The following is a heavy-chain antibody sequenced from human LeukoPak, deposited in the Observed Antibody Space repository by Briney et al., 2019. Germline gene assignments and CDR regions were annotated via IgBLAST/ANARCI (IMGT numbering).Heavy chain of an antibody. CDR3: AREEVDSGDYQGPFDY. CDR2: ISRSSSTI. V-gene: IGHV3-48*01. Sequence: GGSLRLSCAASGFTFSNYNMNWVRQAPGKGLEWVSYISRSSSTIYYADSVKGRFTISRDNAKNSLYLQMNSLRAEDTAVYYCAREEVDSGDYQGPFDYWGQGTLVTVSS. J-gene: IGHJ4*02. D-gene: IGHD4-17*01. CDR1: GFTFSNYN.